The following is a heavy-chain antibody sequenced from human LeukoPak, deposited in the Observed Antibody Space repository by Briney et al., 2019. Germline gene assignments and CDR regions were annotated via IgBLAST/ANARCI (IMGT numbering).Heavy chain of an antibody. V-gene: IGHV3-48*03. Sequence: GGSLRLSCVASGFTFSTYEMNWVRQAPGKGLEWVSYISSSDSTVYYADSVKGRFTIPRDNVKNSLYLQMNSLRAEDTAVYYCARVKRFGGATNGVDYWGQGTLVTVSS. CDR1: GFTFSTYE. J-gene: IGHJ4*02. CDR2: ISSSDSTV. CDR3: ARVKRFGGATNGVDY. D-gene: IGHD1-26*01.